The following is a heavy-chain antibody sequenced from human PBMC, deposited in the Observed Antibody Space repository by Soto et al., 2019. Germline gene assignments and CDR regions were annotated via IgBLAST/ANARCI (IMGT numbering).Heavy chain of an antibody. D-gene: IGHD4-4*01. Sequence: QVQLVQSGAEVKKPGASVKVSCKASGYTFTGYYMHWVRQAPGQGLEWMGWINLNSGGTNYAQKFLDRVTMTRDTTSSTAYRELNRLRSDDTAIYYCARALFPTVPDYWGQGTLVTVSP. CDR3: ARALFPTVPDY. CDR2: INLNSGGT. CDR1: GYTFTGYY. J-gene: IGHJ4*02. V-gene: IGHV1-2*02.